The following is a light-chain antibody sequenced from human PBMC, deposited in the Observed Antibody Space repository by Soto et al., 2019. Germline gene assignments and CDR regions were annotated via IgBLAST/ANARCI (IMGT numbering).Light chain of an antibody. J-gene: IGKJ2*01. CDR1: QSVSNN. CDR3: QQHNIWPRT. V-gene: IGKV3-15*01. CDR2: GAS. Sequence: EIVMTQSPATLSVSPGERATLSCRASQSVSNNLAWYQQKPGQAPRLLIYGASTRATGIPARFSGTGSGTEFTLTISSLQSEDFAVYYCQQHNIWPRTFGQGTKLEIK.